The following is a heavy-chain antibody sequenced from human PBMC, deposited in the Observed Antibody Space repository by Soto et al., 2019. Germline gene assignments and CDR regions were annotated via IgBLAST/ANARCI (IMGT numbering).Heavy chain of an antibody. J-gene: IGHJ4*02. CDR2: ISYAGSNK. CDR3: AKGPVEGYCSSTSCYTLDY. CDR1: GFTFSSYG. D-gene: IGHD2-2*02. V-gene: IGHV3-30*18. Sequence: QVQLVESGGGVVQPGRSLRLSCAASGFTFSSYGMHWVRQAPGKGLEWVAVISYAGSNKYYADSVKGRFTISRDNSKNTLYLQMNSLRAEDTAVYYCAKGPVEGYCSSTSCYTLDYWGQGTLVTVSS.